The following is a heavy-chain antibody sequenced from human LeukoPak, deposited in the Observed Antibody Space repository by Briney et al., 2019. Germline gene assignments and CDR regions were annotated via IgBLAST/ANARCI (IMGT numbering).Heavy chain of an antibody. CDR2: ISYDGSNK. V-gene: IGHV3-30*03. CDR1: GFTFSSYG. J-gene: IGHJ4*02. CDR3: ARDSNTMVRGVPY. Sequence: PGGSLRLSCAASGFTFSSYGMHWVRQAPGKGLEWVAVISYDGSNKYYADSVKGRFTISRDNAKNSLYLQMNSLRAEDTAVYYCARDSNTMVRGVPYWGQGTLVTVSS. D-gene: IGHD3-10*01.